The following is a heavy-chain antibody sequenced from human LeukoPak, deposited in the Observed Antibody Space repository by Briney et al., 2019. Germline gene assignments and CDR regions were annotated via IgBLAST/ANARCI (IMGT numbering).Heavy chain of an antibody. V-gene: IGHV4-31*03. CDR3: ARDVSGYGHFDY. Sequence: PSETLSLTCTVSGGFINSGGHYWSWIRQYPGKGLEWIGYIYYSGNTYYNPSLRSRIIMSVDTSRNQFSLRVNSVTAADTAMYYCARDVSGYGHFDYWGQGTLVTASS. J-gene: IGHJ4*02. D-gene: IGHD5-12*01. CDR2: IYYSGNT. CDR1: GGFINSGGHY.